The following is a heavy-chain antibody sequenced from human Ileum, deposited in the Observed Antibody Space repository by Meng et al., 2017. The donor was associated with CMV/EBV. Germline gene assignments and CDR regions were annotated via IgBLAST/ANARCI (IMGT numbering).Heavy chain of an antibody. D-gene: IGHD3-16*01. V-gene: IGHV1-18*01. CDR3: ARERTAAYTYGLDAFDI. J-gene: IGHJ3*02. CDR1: GYTFTGHY. Sequence: QVQLVQSGAELKKPGPSVKVSCKSSGYTFTGHYLHWVRQAPGQGLEWMGWVTAYNGDSIYAQKFQGRVTMTTDTSTDTAYMELRSLRSDDTAVYYCARERTAAYTYGLDAFDIWGQGTMVTVSS. CDR2: VTAYNGDS.